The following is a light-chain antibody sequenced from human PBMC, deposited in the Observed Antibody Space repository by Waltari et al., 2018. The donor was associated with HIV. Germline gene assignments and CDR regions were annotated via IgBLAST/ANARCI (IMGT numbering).Light chain of an antibody. J-gene: IGLJ2*01. CDR1: SSSVGVYNY. CDR2: DVS. CDR3: CSYAGSSIHVV. V-gene: IGLV2-23*02. Sequence: QSALTQPASVSGSPGPSNTITCTAYSSSVGVYNYVSWYQQHPGKAPKLMIYDVSKRPSGVSNRFSGSKSGNTASLTISGLQAEDEADYYCCSYAGSSIHVVFGGGTKLTVL.